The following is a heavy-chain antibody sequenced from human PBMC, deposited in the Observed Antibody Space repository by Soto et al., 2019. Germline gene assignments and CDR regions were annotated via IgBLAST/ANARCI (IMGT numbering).Heavy chain of an antibody. V-gene: IGHV3-7*01. CDR1: GFTFSNYW. Sequence: EVQLVESGGGLVQPGGSLRLSCAASGFTFSNYWMSWVRQAPGKGLEWVANIKQDGSEKNYVDSVKGRFTISRDNAKNSLDLHMNSLRAEDTAVYYCASVAIWGQGTPVTVSS. CDR3: ASVAI. CDR2: IKQDGSEK. J-gene: IGHJ4*02. D-gene: IGHD5-12*01.